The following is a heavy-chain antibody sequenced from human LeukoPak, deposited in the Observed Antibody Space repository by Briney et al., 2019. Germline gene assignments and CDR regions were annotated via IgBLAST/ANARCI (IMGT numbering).Heavy chain of an antibody. CDR2: IKQDGREK. CDR3: ARDDLDY. CDR1: GVTFSSYW. V-gene: IGHV3-7*01. Sequence: PGGSLRLSCAASGVTFSSYWMTWVRQAQTKGLEWVANIKQDGREKYYMDSVKGRFTISRDNAKNSMYLQMNSLRAEDTAVYYCARDDLDYWGQGTLVTVSS. J-gene: IGHJ4*02.